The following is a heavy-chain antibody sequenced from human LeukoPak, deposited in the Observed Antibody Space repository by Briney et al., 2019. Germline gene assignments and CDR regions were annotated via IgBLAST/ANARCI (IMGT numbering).Heavy chain of an antibody. J-gene: IGHJ1*01. D-gene: IGHD1-26*01. CDR1: GYTFTSYG. Sequence: GASVKVSCKASGYTFTSYGISWVRQAPGQGLEWMGWISAYNGNTNYAQKLQGRVTMTTDTSTSTAYMELRSLRSDDTAVYYCARGLVGATRAEYFQHLGQGTLVTVSS. CDR2: ISAYNGNT. CDR3: ARGLVGATRAEYFQH. V-gene: IGHV1-18*01.